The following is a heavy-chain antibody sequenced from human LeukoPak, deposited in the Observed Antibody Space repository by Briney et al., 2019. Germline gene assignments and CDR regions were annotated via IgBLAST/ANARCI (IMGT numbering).Heavy chain of an antibody. D-gene: IGHD1-26*01. CDR3: ATADWESFYFDS. CDR2: TSYSEGT. J-gene: IGHJ4*02. V-gene: IGHV4-31*03. Sequence: SETLSLTCTVSGGSVSRGGYYWNWIRQHPGKGLEWIGFTSYSEGTYYNPSLMSRITISVDISQNQFSLKMRDVTAADTAVYFCATADWESFYFDSWGQGALVAVSS. CDR1: GGSVSRGGYY.